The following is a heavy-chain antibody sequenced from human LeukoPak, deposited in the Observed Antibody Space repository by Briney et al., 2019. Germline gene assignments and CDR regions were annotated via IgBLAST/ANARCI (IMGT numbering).Heavy chain of an antibody. D-gene: IGHD3-10*01. CDR3: ARAPRKFRGIIVTPLYYFDY. CDR1: RFTFTNYA. J-gene: IGHJ4*02. Sequence: GGSLRLSCATSRFTFTNYAMTWVRQAPGKGLEWVSTISGSAENTYYADPVKGRFTISRDNSKNTLYLQMNSLRAEDTAIYYCARAPRKFRGIIVTPLYYFDYWGQGALVTVSS. V-gene: IGHV3-23*01. CDR2: ISGSAENT.